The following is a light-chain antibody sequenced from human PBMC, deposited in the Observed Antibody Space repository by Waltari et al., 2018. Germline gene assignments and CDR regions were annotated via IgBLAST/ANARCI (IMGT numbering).Light chain of an antibody. CDR3: QSYTSSAV. CDR2: EDD. V-gene: IGLV6-57*04. Sequence: NFLLTQPHSVSESPGTTVIISCTRSGGSIVNNYVQWYQHRPGSAPSLVIYEDDQRPPGVPDRFSGSIDSSSNSASLTISGLKTEDEADDYCQSYTSSAVFGGGTKLTV. J-gene: IGLJ3*02. CDR1: GGSIVNNY.